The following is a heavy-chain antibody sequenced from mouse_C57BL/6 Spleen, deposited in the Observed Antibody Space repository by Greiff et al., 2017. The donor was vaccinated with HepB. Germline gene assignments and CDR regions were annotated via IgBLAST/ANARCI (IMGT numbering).Heavy chain of an antibody. CDR1: GFTFSSYG. CDR3: ARNGLTVVATDWYFDV. J-gene: IGHJ1*03. CDR2: ISSGGSYT. Sequence: EVQRVESGGDLVKPGGSLKLSCAASGFTFSSYGMSWVRQTPDKRLEWVATISSGGSYTYYPDSVKGRFTISRDNAKDTLYLQMSSLKSEDTAMYYLARNGLTVVATDWYFDVWGTGTTVTVSS. V-gene: IGHV5-6*01. D-gene: IGHD1-1*01.